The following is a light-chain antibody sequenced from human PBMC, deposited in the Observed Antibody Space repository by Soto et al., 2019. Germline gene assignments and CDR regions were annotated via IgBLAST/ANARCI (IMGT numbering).Light chain of an antibody. CDR3: QQYNNWPPDRT. CDR2: GAS. Sequence: EIVMTQSPATLSVSPGERATLSCRASQSVGSNLDWYQQKPGQAPRLLIYGASTRATGIPARVSGSGSGTEFTLTISSLQSEDFAIYFCQQYNNWPPDRTFGQGTKVEIK. CDR1: QSVGSN. V-gene: IGKV3-15*01. J-gene: IGKJ1*01.